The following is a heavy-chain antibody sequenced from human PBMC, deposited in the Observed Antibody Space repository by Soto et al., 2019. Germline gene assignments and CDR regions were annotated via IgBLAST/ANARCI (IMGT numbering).Heavy chain of an antibody. V-gene: IGHV3-53*02. CDR1: GFTVSSNY. Sequence: EVQLVETGGGLIQPGGSLRLSCAASGFTVSSNYMSWVRQAPGKGLEWVSVIYSGGSTYYADSVKGRFTISRDNSKNTLYLQMNSVRAEDTAVYYCASYNWNEGYYYYYGMDVWGQGTTVTVSS. J-gene: IGHJ6*02. CDR3: ASYNWNEGYYYYYGMDV. D-gene: IGHD1-20*01. CDR2: IYSGGST.